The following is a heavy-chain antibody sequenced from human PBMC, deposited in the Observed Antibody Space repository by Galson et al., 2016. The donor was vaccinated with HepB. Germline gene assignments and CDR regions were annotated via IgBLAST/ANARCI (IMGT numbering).Heavy chain of an antibody. V-gene: IGHV5-51*01. CDR2: IYPGDSDT. D-gene: IGHD6-13*01. CDR1: GYKFTSYW. CDR3: ARHELHSNSWYMDS. Sequence: QSGAEVKKPGESLKISCQGSGYKFTSYWIGRVRQVPGKGLEWMGTIYPGDSDTRYSPSFQGQVTISVDKSISTAYLQWSSLKASDSAMYYCARHELHSNSWYMDSWGQGTLVTVSS. J-gene: IGHJ4*02.